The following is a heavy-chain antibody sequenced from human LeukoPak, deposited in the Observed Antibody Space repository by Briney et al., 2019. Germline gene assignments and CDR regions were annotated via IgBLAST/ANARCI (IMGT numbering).Heavy chain of an antibody. CDR3: ARGRAEVRGVIRYYYGMDV. V-gene: IGHV1-8*01. CDR2: MNPNSGNT. Sequence: ASVKVSCKASGYTFTSYDINWVRQATGQGLEWMGWMNPNSGNTGYAQKFQGRVTMTRNTSISTAYMELSSLRSEDTAVYYCARGRAEVRGVIRYYYGMDVWGQGTTVTVSS. CDR1: GYTFTSYD. J-gene: IGHJ6*02. D-gene: IGHD3-10*01.